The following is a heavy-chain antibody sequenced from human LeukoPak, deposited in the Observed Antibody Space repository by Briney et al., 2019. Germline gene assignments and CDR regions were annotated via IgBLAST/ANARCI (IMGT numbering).Heavy chain of an antibody. Sequence: KPSETLSLTCAVDGGSFSGYYWSWIRQPPGKGLDWIGEINHSGSTNYNPSLKSRVTISVDTSKNQFSLKLSSVTAADTAVYYCARRSLIVLMVYAVDDAFDIWGQGTMVTVSS. D-gene: IGHD2-8*01. CDR2: INHSGST. CDR3: ARRSLIVLMVYAVDDAFDI. J-gene: IGHJ3*02. V-gene: IGHV4-34*01. CDR1: GGSFSGYY.